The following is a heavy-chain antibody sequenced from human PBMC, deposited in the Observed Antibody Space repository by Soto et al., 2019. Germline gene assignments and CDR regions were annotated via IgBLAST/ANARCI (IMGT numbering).Heavy chain of an antibody. V-gene: IGHV3-66*01. CDR2: IYTGGGT. CDR3: ARDGSGH. Sequence: EVQLVESGGGLVQPGGSLRLSCAASGLTVSTNPMSWVRQAPGKGLEWVSVIYTGGGTNYADSVKGRCTISRDNSKNTVNLQMNSLRPEDTAVYYCARDGSGHWGQGTLVTVSS. CDR1: GLTVSTNP. J-gene: IGHJ4*02.